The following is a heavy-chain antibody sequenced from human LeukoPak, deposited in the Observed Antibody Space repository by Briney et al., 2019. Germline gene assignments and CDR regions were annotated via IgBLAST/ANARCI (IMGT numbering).Heavy chain of an antibody. CDR2: IIPILGIA. V-gene: IGHV1-69*04. J-gene: IGHJ4*02. D-gene: IGHD1-26*01. Sequence: SVKVSCKASGGTFSSYAISWVRQAPGQGLEWMGRIIPILGIANYAQKFQGRVTITADKSTSTAYMELSSLRSEDTAVYYCARDVDSGSYGGVDYWGQGTLVTVSS. CDR3: ARDVDSGSYGGVDY. CDR1: GGTFSSYA.